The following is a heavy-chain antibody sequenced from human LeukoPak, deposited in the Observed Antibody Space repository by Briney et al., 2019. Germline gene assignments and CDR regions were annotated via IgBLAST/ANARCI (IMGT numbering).Heavy chain of an antibody. CDR3: TRAARLDSIYYYYYMDV. J-gene: IGHJ6*03. V-gene: IGHV3-49*04. CDR2: IRSKAYGGTT. D-gene: IGHD4-11*01. CDR1: GFIFGDYA. Sequence: GGSLRLSCTASGFIFGDYALSWVRQAPGKGLEWVGFIRSKAYGGTTEYAASVKGRFTISRDDSKSIAYLQMDSLKTEDTAVYYCTRAARLDSIYYYYYMDVWGKGTTVTVSS.